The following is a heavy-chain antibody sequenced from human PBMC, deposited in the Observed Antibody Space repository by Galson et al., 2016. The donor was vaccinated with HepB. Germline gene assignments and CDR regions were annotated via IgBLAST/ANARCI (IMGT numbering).Heavy chain of an antibody. CDR2: ISYDGSNK. CDR1: GFTFSTYN. CDR3: ARGGESYV. Sequence: SLRLSCAASGFTFSTYNMNWVRQAPGKGLEWVAVISYDGSNKYYADSVKGRFTISRDNSKNTLYLQMDSLRAEDTAVYYCARGGESYVWGRGTSVTVSS. D-gene: IGHD3-10*01. J-gene: IGHJ6*02. V-gene: IGHV3-30*03.